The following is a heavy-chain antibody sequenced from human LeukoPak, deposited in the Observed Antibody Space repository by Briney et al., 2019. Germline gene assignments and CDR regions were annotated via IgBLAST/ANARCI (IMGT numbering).Heavy chain of an antibody. Sequence: GGSLRLSCAASGFTFSSYAMHWVRQAPGKGLEWVAVISYDGSDKYYPGSVRGRFTISRDNSKNTIYLQMDSLRAEDTAIYYCARDYWWNYDYWGQGTLVTVSS. CDR1: GFTFSSYA. J-gene: IGHJ4*02. CDR3: ARDYWWNYDY. V-gene: IGHV3-30-3*01. D-gene: IGHD1-7*01. CDR2: ISYDGSDK.